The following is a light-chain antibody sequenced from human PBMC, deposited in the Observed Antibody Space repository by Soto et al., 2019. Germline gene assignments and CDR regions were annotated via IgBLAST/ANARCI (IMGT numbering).Light chain of an antibody. CDR2: DNN. V-gene: IGLV1-51*01. CDR3: GTWDSSLSDYYV. Sequence: SVLTQPPSESADPGQKVTISCCGSSSNNGNNYVSWYQQLPGTAPKLLIYDNNKRPSGIPDRFSGSKSGTSATLGITGLQTGDEADYYCGTWDSSLSDYYVFGTGTKV. CDR1: SSNNGNNY. J-gene: IGLJ1*01.